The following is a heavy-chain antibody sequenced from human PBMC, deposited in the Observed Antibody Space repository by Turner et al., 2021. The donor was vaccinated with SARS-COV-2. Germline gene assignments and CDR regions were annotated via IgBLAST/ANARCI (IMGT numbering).Heavy chain of an antibody. D-gene: IGHD3-10*01. CDR1: GFTCTTYA. CDR3: ARNWFDPFDI. CDR2: ISGSCDIT. J-gene: IGHJ6*02. Sequence: EVQLLESGGGLVQPGGSLRLSCAASGFTCTTYALSWVRQAPGKGLEWVSDISGSCDITYYADSVKGRFTISRDNSMNTMFLKMSSLGAGDTATYYCARNWFDPFDIWGQGTTVTVSS. V-gene: IGHV3-23*01.